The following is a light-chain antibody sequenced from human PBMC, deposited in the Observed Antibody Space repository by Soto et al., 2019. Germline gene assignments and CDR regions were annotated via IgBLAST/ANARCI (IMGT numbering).Light chain of an antibody. CDR1: SSDFGSYNL. CDR3: CSWAGSNTFYF. CDR2: EVS. Sequence: QSVLTQPASVSESPGQSITISCTGTSSDFGSYNLVSWYQQLPGKAPKLIIYEVSRRPSGVSNRFSGSKSGNTASLTISGLQAEDEADYYCCSWAGSNTFYFFGTGTKVTVL. V-gene: IGLV2-23*02. J-gene: IGLJ1*01.